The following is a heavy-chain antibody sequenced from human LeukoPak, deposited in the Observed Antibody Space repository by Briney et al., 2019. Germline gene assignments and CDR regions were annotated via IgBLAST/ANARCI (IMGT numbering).Heavy chain of an antibody. Sequence: SETLSLTCTVSGGSISSYYWSWIRQPPGKGLEWIGYIYYSGSTNYNPSLKSRVTISVDTSKNQFSLKLSSVTAADTAVYYCARAGGYDSSFDYWGQGTLVTVSS. CDR3: ARAGGYDSSFDY. D-gene: IGHD5-12*01. J-gene: IGHJ4*02. CDR1: GGSISSYY. CDR2: IYYSGST. V-gene: IGHV4-59*01.